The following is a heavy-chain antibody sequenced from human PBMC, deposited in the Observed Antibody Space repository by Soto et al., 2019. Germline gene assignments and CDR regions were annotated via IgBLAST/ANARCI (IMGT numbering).Heavy chain of an antibody. V-gene: IGHV1-58*01. CDR2: IFLGNGNT. J-gene: IGHJ5*02. D-gene: IGHD6-19*01. CDR1: GFTFSSSA. CDR3: ATRIGNIGWYWLDT. Sequence: SVKVSCKASGFTFSSSAVQWVRQARGQRLEWIGWIFLGNGNTNYAQKFQERVTISRDMSTSTAYMEVRSLTSEDTAVYYCATRIGNIGWYWLDTWGQGTLVTVSS.